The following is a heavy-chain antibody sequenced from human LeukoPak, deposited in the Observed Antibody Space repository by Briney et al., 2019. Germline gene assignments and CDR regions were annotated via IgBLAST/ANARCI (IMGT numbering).Heavy chain of an antibody. V-gene: IGHV3-30*02. CDR2: IRYDGSNK. CDR3: AKGGASDAFDI. J-gene: IGHJ3*02. Sequence: GGSLRLSCAASGFTFSSYAMHWVRQAPGKGLEWVAVIRYDGSNKNYADSVKGRFTISRDNSKNTLYLQMNSLRAEDTAVYYCAKGGASDAFDIWGQGTMVTVSS. CDR1: GFTFSSYA.